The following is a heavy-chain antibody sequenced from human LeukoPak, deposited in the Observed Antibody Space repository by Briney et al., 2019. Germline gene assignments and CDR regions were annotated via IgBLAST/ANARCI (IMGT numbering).Heavy chain of an antibody. D-gene: IGHD6-13*01. CDR2: ISSSSSYI. CDR3: ARGIAPDY. V-gene: IGHV3-21*05. Sequence: PGGSLRLSCAASGFTFSNYGMNWVRQAPGKGLEWVSYISSSSSYIYYADSVKGRFTISRDNAKNSLYLQMNSLRAEDTAVYYCARGIAPDYWGQGTLVTVSS. J-gene: IGHJ4*02. CDR1: GFTFSNYG.